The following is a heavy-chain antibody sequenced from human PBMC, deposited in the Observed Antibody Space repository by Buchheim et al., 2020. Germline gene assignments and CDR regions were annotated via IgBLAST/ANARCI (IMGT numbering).Heavy chain of an antibody. D-gene: IGHD3-3*01. J-gene: IGHJ6*02. CDR3: ARVNWRFLEWDPPMDV. CDR2: MNPNSGNT. CDR1: GYTFTSYG. V-gene: IGHV1-8*02. Sequence: QVQLVQSGAEVKKPGASVKVSCKASGYTFTSYGISWVRQAPGQGLEWMGWMNPNSGNTGYAQKFQGRVTMTRNTSISTAYMELSSLRSEDTAVYYCARVNWRFLEWDPPMDVWGQGTT.